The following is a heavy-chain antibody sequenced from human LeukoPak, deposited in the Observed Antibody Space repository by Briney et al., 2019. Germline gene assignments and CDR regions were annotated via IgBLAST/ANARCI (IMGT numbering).Heavy chain of an antibody. CDR1: GGSISSYY. V-gene: IGHV4-59*01. CDR2: IYYSGGT. CDR3: ASYYYDSSGYSYYFDY. J-gene: IGHJ4*02. D-gene: IGHD3-22*01. Sequence: SETLSLTCTVSGGSISSYYWSWIRQPPGKGLEWIGYIYYSGGTNYNPSLKSRVTISVDTSKNQFSLKLSSVTAADTAVYYCASYYYDSSGYSYYFDYWGQGTLVTVSS.